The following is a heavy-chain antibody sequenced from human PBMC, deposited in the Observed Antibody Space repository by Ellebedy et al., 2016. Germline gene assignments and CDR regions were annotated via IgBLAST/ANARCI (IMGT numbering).Heavy chain of an antibody. Sequence: ASVKVSXXASGYTFTGYYMHWVRQAPGQGLEWMGWISAYNGNTNYAQKLQGRVTMTTDTSTSTAYMELRSLRSDDTAVYYCARGLLSQEFDPWGQGTLVTVSS. D-gene: IGHD3-16*02. V-gene: IGHV1-18*04. CDR3: ARGLLSQEFDP. CDR1: GYTFTGYY. J-gene: IGHJ5*02. CDR2: ISAYNGNT.